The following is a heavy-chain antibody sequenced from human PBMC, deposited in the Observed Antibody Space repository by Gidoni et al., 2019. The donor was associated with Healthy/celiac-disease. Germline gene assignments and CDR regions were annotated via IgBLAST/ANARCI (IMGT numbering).Heavy chain of an antibody. J-gene: IGHJ6*03. D-gene: IGHD6-6*01. Sequence: EVQLVESGGGLVQPGGSLRLSCAASGFTFSSYWMHWVRQAPGKGLVWVSRINSDGSSTSYADSVKGRFTISRDNAKNTLYLQMNSLRAEDTAVYYCAREGSSSPPGGHYYYYMDVWGKGTTVTVSS. V-gene: IGHV3-74*01. CDR3: AREGSSSPPGGHYYYYMDV. CDR1: GFTFSSYW. CDR2: INSDGSST.